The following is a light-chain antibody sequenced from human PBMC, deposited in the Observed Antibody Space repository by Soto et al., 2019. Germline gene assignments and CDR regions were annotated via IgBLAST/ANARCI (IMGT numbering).Light chain of an antibody. Sequence: ERVMTQSPATLSVSPEERATLSCRASQSVSSNLAWYQQKPGQAPRLLIYGASTRATGIPARFSGSGSGTKFTLTISSLHSEDFAVYYCQQYKTWPRMIGQGTKVDIK. CDR2: GAS. CDR1: QSVSSN. V-gene: IGKV3-15*01. CDR3: QQYKTWPRM. J-gene: IGKJ1*01.